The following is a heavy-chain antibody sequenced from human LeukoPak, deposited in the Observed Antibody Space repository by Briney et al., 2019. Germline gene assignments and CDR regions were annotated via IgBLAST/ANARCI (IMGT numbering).Heavy chain of an antibody. D-gene: IGHD1-26*01. Sequence: SETLSLICTVSGGSISSYYWSWIRQPPGKGLEWIGYIYYSGSTNYNPSLNSRVTISVDTSKSQFSLKLSSVTAADTAVYYCARRGGYGATYFDYWGQGTLVTVSS. CDR1: GGSISSYY. J-gene: IGHJ4*02. CDR3: ARRGGYGATYFDY. CDR2: IYYSGST. V-gene: IGHV4-59*01.